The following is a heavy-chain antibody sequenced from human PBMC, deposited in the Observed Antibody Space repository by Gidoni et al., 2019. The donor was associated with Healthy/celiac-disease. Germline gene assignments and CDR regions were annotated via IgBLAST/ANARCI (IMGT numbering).Heavy chain of an antibody. CDR2: IWDNGSNK. D-gene: IGHD3-3*01. CDR1: GFSFSTYG. CDR3: ARNYYDFWSGYYTFDY. Sequence: QVQLVESGGGVVQPGRSLSLSCAVSGFSFSTYGMHWVRQAPGKGLEWGAVIWDNGSNKYYADSVKGRFTISRDNSKNTLYLQMNSLRAEDTAVYYCARNYYDFWSGYYTFDYWGQGTLVTVSS. J-gene: IGHJ4*02. V-gene: IGHV3-33*01.